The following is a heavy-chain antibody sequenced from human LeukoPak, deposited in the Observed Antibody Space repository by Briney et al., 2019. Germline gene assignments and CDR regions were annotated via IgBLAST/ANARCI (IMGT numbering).Heavy chain of an antibody. CDR2: IIPILGIA. CDR1: GGTFSSYA. Sequence: SETVSCKASGGTFSSYAISWVRQAPGQGLEWMGRIIPILGIANYAQKFQGRVTITADKSTSTAYMELSSLRSEDTAVYYCASLISSIDYWGQGTLVTVSS. J-gene: IGHJ4*02. CDR3: ASLISSIDY. D-gene: IGHD3-16*01. V-gene: IGHV1-69*04.